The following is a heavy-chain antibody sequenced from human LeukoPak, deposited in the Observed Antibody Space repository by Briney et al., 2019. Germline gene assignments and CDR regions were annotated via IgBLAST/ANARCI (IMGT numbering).Heavy chain of an antibody. CDR3: AKVRSQGYYFDY. V-gene: IGHV3-48*03. Sequence: GGSLRLSCAASGFTFSSYEMNWVRQAPGKGLEWVSYISSSGSTIYYADSVKGRFTISRDNAKNSLYLQMNSLRAEDTAVYYCAKVRSQGYYFDYWGQGTLVTVSS. J-gene: IGHJ4*02. CDR2: ISSSGSTI. CDR1: GFTFSSYE. D-gene: IGHD1-26*01.